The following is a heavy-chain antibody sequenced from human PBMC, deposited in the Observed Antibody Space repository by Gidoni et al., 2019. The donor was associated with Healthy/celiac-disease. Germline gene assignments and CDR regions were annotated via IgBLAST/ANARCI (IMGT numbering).Heavy chain of an antibody. J-gene: IGHJ4*02. D-gene: IGHD2-15*01. Sequence: EVQLLESGGGLVQPGGSLRLSCAASGFTFSSYAMSWVRQAPGKGLEWVSAISGSGGSTYYADSVKGRFTISRDNSKNTLYLQMNSLRAEDTAVYYCAKHPYCSGGSCYNRLDYWGQGTLVTVSS. V-gene: IGHV3-23*01. CDR3: AKHPYCSGGSCYNRLDY. CDR1: GFTFSSYA. CDR2: ISGSGGST.